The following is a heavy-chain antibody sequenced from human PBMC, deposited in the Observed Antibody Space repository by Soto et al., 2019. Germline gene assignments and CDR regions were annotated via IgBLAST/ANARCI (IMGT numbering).Heavy chain of an antibody. CDR3: ARVSNHYDSSGYYFRAFDI. Sequence: PGESLKISCKGSGYSFTSYWISWVRQMPGKGLDWMGRIDPSDSYTNYSPSFQGHVTISADKSISTAYLQWSSLKASDTAMYYCARVSNHYDSSGYYFRAFDIWGQGTMVTVSS. D-gene: IGHD3-22*01. CDR2: IDPSDSYT. J-gene: IGHJ3*02. CDR1: GYSFTSYW. V-gene: IGHV5-10-1*01.